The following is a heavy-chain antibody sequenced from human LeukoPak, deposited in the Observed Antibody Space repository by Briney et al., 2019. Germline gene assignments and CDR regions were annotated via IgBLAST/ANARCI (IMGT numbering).Heavy chain of an antibody. D-gene: IGHD3-3*01. CDR1: GGSISSSSYY. CDR2: IYYSGST. J-gene: IGHJ6*03. CDR3: ARESVLEWLPGHYYYYMDV. Sequence: PSETLSLTCTVSGGSISSSSYYWGWIRQPPGKGLEWIGSIYYSGSTYYNPSLKSRVTISVDRSKNQFSLKLSSVTAADTAVYYCARESVLEWLPGHYYYYMDVWGKGTTVTVSS. V-gene: IGHV4-39*07.